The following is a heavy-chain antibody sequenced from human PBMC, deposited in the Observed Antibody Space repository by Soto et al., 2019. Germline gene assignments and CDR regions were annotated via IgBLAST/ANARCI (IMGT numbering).Heavy chain of an antibody. CDR2: FDPEDGET. CDR1: GYTLTELS. V-gene: IGHV1-24*01. CDR3: ATDLSATVTTKTYDY. J-gene: IGHJ4*02. Sequence: VASVKVSCKVSGYTLTELSMHWVRQAPGKGLEWMGGFDPEDGETIYAQKFQGRVTMTEDTSTDTAYMELSSLRSEDTAVYYCATDLSATVTTKTYDYWGQGTLVTVSS. D-gene: IGHD4-17*01.